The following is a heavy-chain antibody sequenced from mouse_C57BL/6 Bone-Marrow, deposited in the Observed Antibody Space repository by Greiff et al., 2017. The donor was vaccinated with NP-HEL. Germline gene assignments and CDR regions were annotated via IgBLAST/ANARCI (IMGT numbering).Heavy chain of an antibody. V-gene: IGHV1-4*01. CDR2: INPSSGYT. CDR1: GYTFTGYT. Sequence: VQLQQSGAELARPGASVKLSCKASGYTFTGYTMHWVKQRPGQGLEWIGYINPSSGYTKSNQKFKDKATLTADKSSSTAYMQLNSLTSEDSAVYYCERWRSHGFAYWGQGTPVTVS. CDR3: ERWRSHGFAY. J-gene: IGHJ3*01.